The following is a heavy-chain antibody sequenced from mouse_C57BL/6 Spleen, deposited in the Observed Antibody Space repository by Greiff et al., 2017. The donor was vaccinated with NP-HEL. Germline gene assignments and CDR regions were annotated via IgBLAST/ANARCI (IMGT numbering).Heavy chain of an antibody. Sequence: QVQLQQPGAELVKPGASVKLSCKASGYTFTSYWMHWVKQRPGQGLEWIGMIHPNSGSTNYNEKFKSKATLTVDKSSSTAYMQLSSLTSEDSAVYYCARRPRESYGSSYNYAMDYWGQGTSVTVSS. CDR3: ARRPRESYGSSYNYAMDY. CDR2: IHPNSGST. D-gene: IGHD1-1*01. J-gene: IGHJ4*01. CDR1: GYTFTSYW. V-gene: IGHV1-64*01.